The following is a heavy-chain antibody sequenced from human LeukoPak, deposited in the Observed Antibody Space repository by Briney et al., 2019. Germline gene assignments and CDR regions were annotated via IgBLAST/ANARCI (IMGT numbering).Heavy chain of an antibody. Sequence: PGRSLRLSCAASGFTFSSYGMHWVRQAPGKGLEWVSAIRGSGGSTYYADSVKGRFTISRDNSKNTLYLQMNSLRAEDTAVYYCARDIKVVVTSYYYYGMDVWGQGTTVTVSS. V-gene: IGHV3-23*01. CDR2: IRGSGGST. CDR3: ARDIKVVVTSYYYYGMDV. CDR1: GFTFSSYG. D-gene: IGHD2-15*01. J-gene: IGHJ6*02.